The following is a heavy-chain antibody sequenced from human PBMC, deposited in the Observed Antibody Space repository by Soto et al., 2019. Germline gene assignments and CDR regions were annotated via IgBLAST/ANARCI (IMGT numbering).Heavy chain of an antibody. CDR2: IYYSGST. V-gene: IGHV4-59*08. CDR3: ARNLLYYDILTGYYRGKAFDI. Sequence: SETLSLTCTVSGCSISSYYWSWIRQPPGKGLEWIGYIYYSGSTNYNPSLKSRVTISVDTSKNQFSLKLSSVTAADTAVYYCARNLLYYDILTGYYRGKAFDIWGQGTMVTVS. D-gene: IGHD3-9*01. CDR1: GCSISSYY. J-gene: IGHJ3*02.